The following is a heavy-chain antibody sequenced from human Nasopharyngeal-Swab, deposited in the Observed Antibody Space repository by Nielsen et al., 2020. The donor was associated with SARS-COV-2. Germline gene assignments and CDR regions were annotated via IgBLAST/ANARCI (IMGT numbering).Heavy chain of an antibody. V-gene: IGHV3-74*01. J-gene: IGHJ5*02. CDR2: IKSDESST. D-gene: IGHD5-18*01. CDR3: ATTAGGYSYAS. CDR1: GFTVSLYW. Sequence: GESLKISCAASGFTVSLYWMHWVRQAPGKGLEWVSRIKSDESSTAYADSVKGRFIISRNNAENTYYLRLNSLRAEDTAVYYCATTAGGYSYASWGQGTLVTASS.